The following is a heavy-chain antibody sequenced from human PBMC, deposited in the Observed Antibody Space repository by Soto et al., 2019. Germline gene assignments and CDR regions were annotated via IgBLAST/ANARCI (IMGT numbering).Heavy chain of an antibody. D-gene: IGHD6-13*01. J-gene: IGHJ4*02. V-gene: IGHV4-39*01. CDR2: IYYSGST. CDR3: ARQVEGSSTIIDY. CDR1: GGSISSSSYY. Sequence: SETLSLTCTASGGSISSSSYYLVCIRQPPGKGLEWIGSIYYSGSTYYNPSLKSRVTISVDTSKNQFSLKLSSVTAADTAVYYCARQVEGSSTIIDYWGQGTLVTVSS.